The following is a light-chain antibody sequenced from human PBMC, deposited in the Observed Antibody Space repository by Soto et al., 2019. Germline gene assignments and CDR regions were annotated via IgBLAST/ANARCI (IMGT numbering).Light chain of an antibody. J-gene: IGLJ2*01. Sequence: QSVLTQPASVSGSPGQSITISCAGTSSDIGAYNYVSWYQQHPGKAPKLLIYDVTNPPSGVSDRFSGSKSGRTASLTISGLQADYEAEYYCSSYTASIAVVFGGGTKGTVL. CDR3: SSYTASIAVV. CDR1: SSDIGAYNY. CDR2: DVT. V-gene: IGLV2-14*03.